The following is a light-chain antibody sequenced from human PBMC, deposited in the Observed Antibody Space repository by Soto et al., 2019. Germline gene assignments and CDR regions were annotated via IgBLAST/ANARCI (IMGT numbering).Light chain of an antibody. CDR3: QQYDTAPLT. CDR2: GAF. CDR1: QSVSSNY. V-gene: IGKV3-20*01. J-gene: IGKJ4*01. Sequence: EVVLTQSPGTLSLSPGERATLSCRASQSVSSNYLAWYQQKPGRAPRLLLFGAFFRAPGIPDRFSGSASGTDFTLTISGLEPEDFAVYYCQQYDTAPLTFGGGTRVEI.